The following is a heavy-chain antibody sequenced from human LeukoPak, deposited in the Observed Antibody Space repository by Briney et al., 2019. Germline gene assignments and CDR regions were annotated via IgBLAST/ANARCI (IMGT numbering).Heavy chain of an antibody. CDR1: GFTFSTYR. Sequence: GGSLRLSCAASGFTFSTYRIHWVRQAPGKGLVWVSRINGDGGVTSYADSVKGRFTISRDNAKSTLYLQMNSLRAEDTAVYYWARGGSAYDYWGQGTLVTVSS. V-gene: IGHV3-74*01. D-gene: IGHD5-12*01. CDR3: ARGGSAYDY. J-gene: IGHJ4*02. CDR2: INGDGGVT.